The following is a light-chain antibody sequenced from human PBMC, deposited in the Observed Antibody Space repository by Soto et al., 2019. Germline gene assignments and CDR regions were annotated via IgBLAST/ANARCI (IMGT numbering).Light chain of an antibody. CDR1: TSNIGSNT. CDR3: AAWDGAMNAWV. Sequence: QSVLTQSPSASATPGQRVTISCSGTTSNIGSNTVNWYQQLPRSAPKLLIYTNNQRPSGVPDRFSGSKSGTSASLAISGLQSEDEADYYCAAWDGAMNAWVFGGGTKVTVL. V-gene: IGLV1-44*01. CDR2: TNN. J-gene: IGLJ3*02.